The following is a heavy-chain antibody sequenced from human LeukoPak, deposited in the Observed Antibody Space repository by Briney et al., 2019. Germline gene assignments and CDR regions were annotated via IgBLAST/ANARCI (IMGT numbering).Heavy chain of an antibody. CDR1: GGSFSGYY. CDR3: ARGRYYYDSSGTNFGDAFDI. Sequence: SETLSLTCAVYGGSFSGYYWSWIRQPPGKGLEWIGEINHSGSTNYNPSLKSRVTISVDTSKNQFSLKLSSVTAEDTALYYCARGRYYYDSSGTNFGDAFDIWGQGTMVTVSS. D-gene: IGHD3-22*01. J-gene: IGHJ3*02. CDR2: INHSGST. V-gene: IGHV4-34*01.